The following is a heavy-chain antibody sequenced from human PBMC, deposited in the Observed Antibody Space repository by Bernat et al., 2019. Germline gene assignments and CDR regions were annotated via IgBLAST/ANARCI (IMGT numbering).Heavy chain of an antibody. V-gene: IGHV3-30*01. J-gene: IGHJ4*02. D-gene: IGHD3-10*01. Sequence: QVQLVESGGGVVQPGRSLRLSCAASGFTFSSHAMHWVRQALGKGLEWVAAISYDGTNKYYADSVKGRVTISRDKSKNTLYLQMNSLRAEDTALYYCARVRNYGSGTYKYYFDYWGQGTLVTVSS. CDR2: ISYDGTNK. CDR3: ARVRNYGSGTYKYYFDY. CDR1: GFTFSSHA.